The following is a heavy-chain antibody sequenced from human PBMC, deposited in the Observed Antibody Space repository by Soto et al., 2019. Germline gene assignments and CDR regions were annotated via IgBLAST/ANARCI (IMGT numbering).Heavy chain of an antibody. D-gene: IGHD3-10*01. V-gene: IGHV4-34*01. CDR2: INHSGST. J-gene: IGHJ4*02. CDR3: ARGRTPPYYYYGSGSYFSFFDY. CDR1: GGSFSGYY. Sequence: SETLSLTCAVYGGSFSGYYWSWIRQPPGKGLEWIGEINHSGSTNYNPSLKSRVTISVDTSKNQFSLKLSSVTAPDTAVYYCARGRTPPYYYYGSGSYFSFFDYWGQGTLVTVSS.